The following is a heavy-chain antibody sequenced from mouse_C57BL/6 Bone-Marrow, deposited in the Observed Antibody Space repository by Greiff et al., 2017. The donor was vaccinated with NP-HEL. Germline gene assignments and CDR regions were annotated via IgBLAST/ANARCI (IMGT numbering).Heavy chain of an antibody. D-gene: IGHD2-4*01. CDR3: ARFQAYDYDGYFDV. CDR1: GYTFTDYN. Sequence: VQLQQSGPELVKPGASVKIPCKASGYTFTDYNMDWVKQSHGKSLEWIGDINPNNGGTIYNQKFKGKVTFTVDKSSSTAYMELRSLTSEDTAVYYSARFQAYDYDGYFDVWGTGTPVTVSS. J-gene: IGHJ1*03. V-gene: IGHV1-18*01. CDR2: INPNNGGT.